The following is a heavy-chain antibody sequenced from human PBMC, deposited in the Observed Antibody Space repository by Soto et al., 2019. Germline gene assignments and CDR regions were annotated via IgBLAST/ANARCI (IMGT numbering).Heavy chain of an antibody. CDR3: ARARYYDILTGPFDY. V-gene: IGHV4-30-2*01. J-gene: IGHJ4*02. D-gene: IGHD3-9*01. CDR1: GGSISSGGYS. Sequence: SETLSLTCAVSGGSISSGGYSWSWIRQPPGKGLEWIGYTYHSGSTYYNPSLKSRVTISVDRSKNQFSLKLSSVTAADTAVYYCARARYYDILTGPFDYWGQGTLVTVSS. CDR2: TYHSGST.